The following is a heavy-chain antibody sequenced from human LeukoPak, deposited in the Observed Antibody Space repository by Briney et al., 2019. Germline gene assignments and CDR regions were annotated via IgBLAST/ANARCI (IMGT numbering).Heavy chain of an antibody. CDR3: ARGSNSLWFAPGRSWFDP. J-gene: IGHJ5*02. D-gene: IGHD3-10*01. CDR1: GGSFSGYY. CDR2: INHSGST. Sequence: SETLSLTCAVYGGSFSGYYWSWIRQPPGKGLEWIGEINHSGSTNYNPSLKSRVTISVDTSKNQFSLKLSSVTAADTAVYYCARGSNSLWFAPGRSWFDPWGQGTLVTVSS. V-gene: IGHV4-34*01.